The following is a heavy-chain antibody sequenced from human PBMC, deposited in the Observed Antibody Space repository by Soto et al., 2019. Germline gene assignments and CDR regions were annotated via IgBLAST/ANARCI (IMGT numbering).Heavy chain of an antibody. CDR2: ISGSGGST. CDR3: AKDLVGTPEYHSDS. Sequence: VGSRRLACAAWGLSFSRWAMSWVRQAPGKGLEWVSAISGSGGSTYYADSVKGRFTISRDNSKNTLYLQMNSLRAEDTAVYYCAKDLVGTPEYHSDSWGQGTLVTVS. V-gene: IGHV3-23*01. D-gene: IGHD1-1*01. J-gene: IGHJ4*02. CDR1: GLSFSRWA.